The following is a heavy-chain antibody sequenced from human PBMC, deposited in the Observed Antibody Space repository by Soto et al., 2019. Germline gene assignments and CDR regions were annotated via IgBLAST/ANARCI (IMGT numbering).Heavy chain of an antibody. CDR2: IIPIFGTA. V-gene: IGHV1-69*13. CDR3: ARDNYYDSSGRKNAFDI. J-gene: IGHJ3*02. CDR1: GGTFSSYA. D-gene: IGHD3-22*01. Sequence: ASVKVSCKASGGTFSSYAISWVRQAPGQGLEWMGGIIPIFGTANYAQKFQGRVTITADESTSTAYMELSSLRSEDTAVYYCARDNYYDSSGRKNAFDIWAQGTMVPVSS.